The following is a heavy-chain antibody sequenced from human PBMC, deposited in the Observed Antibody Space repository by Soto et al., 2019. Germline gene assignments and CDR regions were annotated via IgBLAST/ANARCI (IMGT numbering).Heavy chain of an antibody. V-gene: IGHV1-69*01. D-gene: IGHD1-26*01. Sequence: QVQLVQSGAEVKKPGASVKVSCKASGGTFSSYSINWVRQAPGQGLEWMGEIIPIFGTANYAQKFQGRVTITADESTSNAYMELSSLRAEDTAVYYCARDGGRHSGGIDYWGQGTLVPVSS. J-gene: IGHJ4*02. CDR1: GGTFSSYS. CDR2: IIPIFGTA. CDR3: ARDGGRHSGGIDY.